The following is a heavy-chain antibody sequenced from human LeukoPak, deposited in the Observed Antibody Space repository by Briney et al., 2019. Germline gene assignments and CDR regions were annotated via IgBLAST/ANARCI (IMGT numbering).Heavy chain of an antibody. D-gene: IGHD3-16*02. CDR1: GFTFSSYG. Sequence: GGSLRLSCAASGFTFSSYGMHWVRQAPGKGLEWVAFIRYDGSNKYYADSVKGRFTISRDNSKNTLYRQMNSLRAEDTAVYYCAKDPGSYDYVWGSYHVGPGGAFDIWGQGTMVTVSS. V-gene: IGHV3-30*02. J-gene: IGHJ3*02. CDR3: AKDPGSYDYVWGSYHVGPGGAFDI. CDR2: IRYDGSNK.